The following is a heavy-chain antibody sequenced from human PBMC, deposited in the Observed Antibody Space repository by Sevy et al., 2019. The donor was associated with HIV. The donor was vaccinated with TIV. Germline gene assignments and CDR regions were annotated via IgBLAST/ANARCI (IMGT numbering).Heavy chain of an antibody. CDR1: GYTFSSYD. J-gene: IGHJ4*02. Sequence: ASVKVSCKASGYTFSSYDINWVRQATGQGLEWMGWTNPNSGNIDYAQKFQGRVTMTRDTSISTVYMELSSLRSEDTAMYYCARAGGLVDQGFDFWGQGTLVTVSS. V-gene: IGHV1-8*01. CDR2: TNPNSGNI. CDR3: ARAGGLVDQGFDF. D-gene: IGHD1-26*01.